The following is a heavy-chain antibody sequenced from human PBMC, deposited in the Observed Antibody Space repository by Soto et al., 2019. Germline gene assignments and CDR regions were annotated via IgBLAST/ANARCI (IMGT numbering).Heavy chain of an antibody. V-gene: IGHV5-51*01. CDR3: ARGYCTTTICDPWFDP. CDR2: IYPGDSDT. CDR1: GYSFTSYW. D-gene: IGHD2-2*01. J-gene: IGHJ5*02. Sequence: PGESLKISCMGVGYSFTSYWIGWVRQTPGKGLEWMGIIYPGDSDTRYSPSFQGQVTISADKSITTAYLQWSSLKASDTAMYYCARGYCTTTICDPWFDPWGQGTLVTVSS.